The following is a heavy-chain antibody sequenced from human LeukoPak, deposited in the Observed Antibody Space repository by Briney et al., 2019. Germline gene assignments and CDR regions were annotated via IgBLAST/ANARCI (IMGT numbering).Heavy chain of an antibody. CDR3: ARRGCSGGSCYIDY. J-gene: IGHJ4*02. D-gene: IGHD2-15*01. V-gene: IGHV3-21*01. Sequence: GGSLRLSCVASGFTFSTHEMSWVRQAPGKGLEWVSSISSSSSYIYYADSVKGRFTISRDNAKNSLYLQMNSLRAEDTAVYYCARRGCSGGSCYIDYWGQGTLVTVSS. CDR1: GFTFSTHE. CDR2: ISSSSSYI.